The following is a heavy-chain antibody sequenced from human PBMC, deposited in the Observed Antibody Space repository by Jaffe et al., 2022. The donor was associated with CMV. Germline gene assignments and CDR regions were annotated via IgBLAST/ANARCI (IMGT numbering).Heavy chain of an antibody. CDR2: IYYSGST. J-gene: IGHJ5*02. Sequence: QVQLQESGPGLVKPSETLSLTCTVSGGSISSYYWSWIRQPPGKGLEWIGYIYYSGSTNYNPSLKSRVTISVDTSKNQFSLKLSSVTAADTAVYYCARTSSIAARGRWFDPWGQGTLVTVSS. CDR1: GGSISSYY. V-gene: IGHV4-59*01. CDR3: ARTSSIAARGRWFDP. D-gene: IGHD6-6*01.